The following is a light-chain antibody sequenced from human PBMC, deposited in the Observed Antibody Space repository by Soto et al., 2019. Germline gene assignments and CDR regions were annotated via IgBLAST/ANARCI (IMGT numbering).Light chain of an antibody. J-gene: IGLJ1*01. V-gene: IGLV2-14*03. Sequence: QSALTQPASVSGSPGQSITISCTGTSSDVGGYNYVSWYQHHPGKAPKLMIFDVSNRPSGVSNRFSGSKSGNTASLTISGLQPEDVADYYCSSYTTSNTRQIVFGTGTKVTVL. CDR1: SSDVGGYNY. CDR2: DVS. CDR3: SSYTTSNTRQIV.